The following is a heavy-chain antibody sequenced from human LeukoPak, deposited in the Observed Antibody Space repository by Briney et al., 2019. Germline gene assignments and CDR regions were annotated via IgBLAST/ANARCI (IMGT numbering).Heavy chain of an antibody. CDR2: MSSGGTYI. D-gene: IGHD1-26*01. V-gene: IGHV3-21*06. J-gene: IGHJ4*02. CDR1: GFTFSTYA. CDR3: ARGRPTGSSRRFIVQ. Sequence: GGSLRLSCAASGFTFSTYAMTWVRQAPGKGPEWVSSMSSGGTYIYYADSVRGRFTISRDNAKDSLFLLMNSLRVEDTAVYYCARGRPTGSSRRFIVQWGQGTLVSVSS.